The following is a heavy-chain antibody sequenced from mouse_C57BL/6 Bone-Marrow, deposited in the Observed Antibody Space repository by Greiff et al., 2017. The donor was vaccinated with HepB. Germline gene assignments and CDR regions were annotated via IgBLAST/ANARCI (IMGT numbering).Heavy chain of an antibody. CDR3: ARGATVVDYFDY. V-gene: IGHV1-39*01. J-gene: IGHJ2*01. Sequence: VHVKQSGPELVKPGASVKISCKASGYSFTDYNMNWVKQSNGKSLEWIGVINPNYGTTSYNQKFKGKATLTVDQSSSTAYMQLNSLTSEDSAVYYCARGATVVDYFDYWGQGTTLTVSS. CDR1: GYSFTDYN. CDR2: INPNYGTT. D-gene: IGHD1-1*01.